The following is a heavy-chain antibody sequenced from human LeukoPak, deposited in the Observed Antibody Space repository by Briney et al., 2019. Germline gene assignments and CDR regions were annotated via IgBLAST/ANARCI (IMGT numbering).Heavy chain of an antibody. D-gene: IGHD3-10*01. J-gene: IGHJ4*02. Sequence: SETLSLTCTVSGGSISSGSYYWSWIRQPAGKGLEWIGSIYHSGSTYYNPSLKSRVTISVDTSKNQSSLKLSSVTAADTAVYYCATRGWGSGGGGSSDYWGQGTLVTVSS. CDR2: IYHSGST. CDR3: ATRGWGSGGGGSSDY. CDR1: GGSISSGSYY. V-gene: IGHV4-39*07.